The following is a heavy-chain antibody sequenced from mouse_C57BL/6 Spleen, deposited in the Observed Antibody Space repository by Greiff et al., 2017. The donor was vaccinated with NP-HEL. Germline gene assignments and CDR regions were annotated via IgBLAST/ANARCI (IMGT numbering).Heavy chain of an antibody. J-gene: IGHJ1*03. Sequence: EVQLQQSGPELVKPGASVKIPCKASGYTFTDYNMDWVKQSHGKSLEWIGDINPNNGGTIYNQKFKGKATLTVDKSSSTAYMELRSLTSEDTAVYYCARGLSFRITTVVATEWYFDVWGTGTTVTVSS. CDR1: GYTFTDYN. CDR3: ARGLSFRITTVVATEWYFDV. D-gene: IGHD1-1*01. CDR2: INPNNGGT. V-gene: IGHV1-18*01.